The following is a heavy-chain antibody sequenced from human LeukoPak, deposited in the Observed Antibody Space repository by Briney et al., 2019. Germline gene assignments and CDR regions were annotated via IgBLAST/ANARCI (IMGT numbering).Heavy chain of an antibody. J-gene: IGHJ4*02. CDR3: ARRRGSSSYRDY. D-gene: IGHD3-3*01. Sequence: PSETLSLTCTVSGGSVHSTNHFWGWIRQPPGEGLEWIATISDSGTTYYSPSLKSRISISADTSKNQISLKLNSVTVTDTAVYYCARRRGSSSYRDYWGQGTQVIVSS. V-gene: IGHV4-39*01. CDR1: GGSVHSTNHF. CDR2: ISDSGTT.